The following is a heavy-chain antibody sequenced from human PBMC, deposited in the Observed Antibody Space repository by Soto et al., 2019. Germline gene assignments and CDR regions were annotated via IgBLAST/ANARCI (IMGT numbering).Heavy chain of an antibody. CDR3: ATDSGSAPFDY. V-gene: IGHV3-33*01. J-gene: IGHJ4*02. Sequence: QVQLVESGGGVVQPGGSLRLSCEASGFTFRTYGMHWVRQAPGKGLEWVAVIWSNGNNKYNTDSVKGRFTISRDNSKNTLYLQMNSLRGEDTAVYYCATDSGSAPFDYWGQGTLVTVSS. CDR2: IWSNGNNK. CDR1: GFTFRTYG.